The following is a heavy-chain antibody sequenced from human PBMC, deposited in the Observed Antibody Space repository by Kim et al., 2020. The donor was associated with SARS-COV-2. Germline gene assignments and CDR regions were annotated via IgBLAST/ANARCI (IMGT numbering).Heavy chain of an antibody. CDR1: GFTFSNAW. V-gene: IGHV3-15*01. CDR2: IKSKTDGGTT. CDR3: TTYIVVVPAAMYLRH. D-gene: IGHD2-2*01. J-gene: IGHJ1*01. Sequence: GGSLRLSCAASGFTFSNAWMSWVRQAPGKGLEWVGRIKSKTDGGTTDYAAPVKGRFTISRDDSKNTLYLQMNSLKTEDTAVYYCTTYIVVVPAAMYLRHWGQGTLVTVSS.